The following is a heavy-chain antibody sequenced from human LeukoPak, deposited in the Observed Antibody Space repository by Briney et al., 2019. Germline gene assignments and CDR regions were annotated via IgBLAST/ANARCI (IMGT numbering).Heavy chain of an antibody. V-gene: IGHV3-21*01. J-gene: IGHJ4*02. CDR2: ISSSSSYT. D-gene: IGHD6-13*01. Sequence: GGSLRLSCAASGFTFSSYTMNWVRQAPGKGLEWVSSISSSSSYTYYADSVKGRFTISRDNAKNSLYLQMNSLRAEDTAVYYCAIAAAGVDYWGQGTLVTVSS. CDR3: AIAAAGVDY. CDR1: GFTFSSYT.